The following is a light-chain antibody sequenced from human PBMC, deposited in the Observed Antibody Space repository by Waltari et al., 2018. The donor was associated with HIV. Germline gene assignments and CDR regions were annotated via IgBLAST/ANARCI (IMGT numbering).Light chain of an antibody. Sequence: YELRQPPSVSVSPGQTATITCYGDTLPKRNAYWYQQKSGQAPLSVIYDDNKRPSGIPDRFSGSTSGTMATLTVSRAQVEDEGDYYCYSTDTTGYERVFGGGTKLTVL. J-gene: IGLJ3*02. CDR1: TLPKRN. CDR3: YSTDTTGYERV. V-gene: IGLV3-10*01. CDR2: DDN.